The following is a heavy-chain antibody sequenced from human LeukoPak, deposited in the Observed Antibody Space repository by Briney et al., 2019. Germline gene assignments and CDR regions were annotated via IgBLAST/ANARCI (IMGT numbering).Heavy chain of an antibody. CDR2: IKQEGSEK. CDR1: GFTFSSYW. CDR3: ARENSYSSSWYGYYYGMDV. V-gene: IGHV3-7*04. D-gene: IGHD6-13*01. Sequence: GGSLRLSCAASGFTFSSYWMSWVRQAPGKGLEWVANIKQEGSEKYYVASVQGRFTISRDNTKNSLYLQMNSLRAEDTAVYYCARENSYSSSWYGYYYGMDVWGQGTTVTVSS. J-gene: IGHJ6*02.